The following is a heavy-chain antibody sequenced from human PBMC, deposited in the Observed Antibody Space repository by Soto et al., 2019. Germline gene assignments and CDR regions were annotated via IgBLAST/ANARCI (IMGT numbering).Heavy chain of an antibody. Sequence: ELQLVESGGDLVQPGGSLRLSFAGAEFTCSTCWMGWVRQSPGKGPEWVANIKQDGGEKFYLDSVKGRFTISRDNAKKSLYLHMNSLRAKDTAVYYCTREKNWGQGTLVTVSS. J-gene: IGHJ4*02. V-gene: IGHV3-7*05. CDR1: EFTCSTCW. CDR3: TREKN. CDR2: IKQDGGEK.